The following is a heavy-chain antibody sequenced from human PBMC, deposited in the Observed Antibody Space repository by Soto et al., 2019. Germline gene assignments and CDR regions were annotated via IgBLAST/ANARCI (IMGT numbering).Heavy chain of an antibody. D-gene: IGHD3-22*01. Sequence: GGSLRLSCAASGFTFSSYEMNWVRQAPGKGLEWVSYISGSGSTIYYADSVKGRFTISRDNAKNSLYLQMNSLRAEDTAVYYCARDAYYYDSSGYYFYFDYWGQGTLVTVSS. CDR2: ISGSGSTI. J-gene: IGHJ4*02. CDR3: ARDAYYYDSSGYYFYFDY. CDR1: GFTFSSYE. V-gene: IGHV3-48*03.